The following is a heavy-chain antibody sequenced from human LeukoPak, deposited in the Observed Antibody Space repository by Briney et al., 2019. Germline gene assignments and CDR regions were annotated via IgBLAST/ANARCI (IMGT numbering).Heavy chain of an antibody. D-gene: IGHD1-26*01. V-gene: IGHV4-59*01. J-gene: IGHJ4*02. CDR3: ARVSGSYFRSRYYFDY. CDR2: IYYSGST. CDR1: GGSISNYY. Sequence: SETLPLTCTVSGGSISNYYWSWIRQPPGKGLEWIGHIYYSGSTNYNPSLKSRVTISVDTSKNQFSLKLSSVTAADTAVYYCARVSGSYFRSRYYFDYWGQGTLVTVSS.